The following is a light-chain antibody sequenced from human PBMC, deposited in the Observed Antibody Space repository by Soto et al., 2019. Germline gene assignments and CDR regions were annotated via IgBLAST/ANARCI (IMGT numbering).Light chain of an antibody. J-gene: IGKJ1*01. CDR2: AAS. V-gene: IGKV1-6*01. CDR3: LQDYNYPWT. Sequence: AIRMTQSPSALSASTGDRVTITCRASQSIISYLNWYQQKPGKAPKLLISAASSLQSGVPSRFSGSGSGTDFPLTIGSLQPEDFATYYCLQDYNYPWTFGQGTQVDIK. CDR1: QSIISY.